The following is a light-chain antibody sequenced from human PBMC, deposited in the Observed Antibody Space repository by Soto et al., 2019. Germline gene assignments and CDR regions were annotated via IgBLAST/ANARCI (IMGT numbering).Light chain of an antibody. Sequence: EIVLPQSPGTLSLSPGESATLSCRASQRGSSSYFAWYQQKPGQAPRLLIDGASSRATCIPDRFRGSGSGTVFALTISRLEPEDFAVYSCQQYGSAPWTFGQGTKVEIK. CDR1: QRGSSSY. CDR2: GAS. J-gene: IGKJ1*01. V-gene: IGKV3-20*01. CDR3: QQYGSAPWT.